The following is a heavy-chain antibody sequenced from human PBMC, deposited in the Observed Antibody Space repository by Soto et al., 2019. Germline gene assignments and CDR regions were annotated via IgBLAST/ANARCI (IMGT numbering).Heavy chain of an antibody. CDR3: VRSEATALDY. CDR1: GDSIRSSRYY. Sequence: SETLSLTCTVSGDSIRSSRYYWGWIRQPPGKGLEWIVSRYDDGSTFYNPSLKSRVTVSLDTSKNLFSLKLASVTAADTAVYYCVRSEATALDYWGQGILVTVSS. J-gene: IGHJ4*02. CDR2: RYDDGST. V-gene: IGHV4-39*07.